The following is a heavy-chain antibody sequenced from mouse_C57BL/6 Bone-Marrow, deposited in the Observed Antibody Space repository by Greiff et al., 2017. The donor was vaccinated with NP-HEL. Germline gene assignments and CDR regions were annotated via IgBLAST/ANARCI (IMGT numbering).Heavy chain of an antibody. CDR1: GYSFTGYY. D-gene: IGHD4-1*01. V-gene: IGHV1-42*01. J-gene: IGHJ1*03. CDR3: ARRTGNWYFDV. Sequence: DVQLQESGPELVKPGASVKISCKASGYSFTGYYMNWVKQSPEKSLEWIGEINPSTGGTTSNQKFKAKATLTVDKSSSTAYMQLKSLTSEDSAVYYCARRTGNWYFDVWGTGTTVTVSS. CDR2: INPSTGGT.